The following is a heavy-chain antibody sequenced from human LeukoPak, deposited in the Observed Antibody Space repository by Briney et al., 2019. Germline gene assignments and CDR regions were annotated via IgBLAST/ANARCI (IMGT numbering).Heavy chain of an antibody. V-gene: IGHV1-2*02. D-gene: IGHD6-6*01. CDR3: ARVGRAFTARSSFFDY. CDR1: GYTLSGYY. Sequence: ASVKVSCKASGYTLSGYYMHWVRQAPGQGLEWMGWINPNSGGTNYAQKFQGRVTMTRDTSISTAYMELIRRRSADTAVYYCARVGRAFTARSSFFDYWGQGTLVTVSS. CDR2: INPNSGGT. J-gene: IGHJ4*02.